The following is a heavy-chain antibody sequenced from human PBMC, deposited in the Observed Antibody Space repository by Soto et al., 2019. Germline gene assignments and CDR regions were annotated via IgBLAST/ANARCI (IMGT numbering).Heavy chain of an antibody. J-gene: IGHJ4*02. CDR1: GFTFSMYG. CDR3: TRGARPSSVGTVAV. Sequence: GGSLRSPCTASGFTFSMYGMHWVRQVPGKGPEWVSRISDDGSSADHADSVKGPFTMSRDNAKNALYLEMHVLRADDTAVYSCTRGARPSSVGTVAVWGQGTPVTGSS. D-gene: IGHD4-17*01. V-gene: IGHV3-74*01. CDR2: ISDDGSSA.